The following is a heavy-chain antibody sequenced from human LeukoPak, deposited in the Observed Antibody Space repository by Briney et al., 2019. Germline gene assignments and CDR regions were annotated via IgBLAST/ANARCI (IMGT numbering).Heavy chain of an antibody. V-gene: IGHV3-21*01. D-gene: IGHD3-10*01. CDR2: ISSSSSYI. CDR1: GFTFSSYS. J-gene: IGHJ5*02. CDR3: ARDLSWFRDFNWFDP. Sequence: PGGSLRLSCAASGFTFSSYSMNWVRQAPGKGLEWVSSISSSSSYIYYADSVKGRFTISRDNAKNSLYLQMNSLRAEDTAVYYCARDLSWFRDFNWFDPWGQGTLVTVSS.